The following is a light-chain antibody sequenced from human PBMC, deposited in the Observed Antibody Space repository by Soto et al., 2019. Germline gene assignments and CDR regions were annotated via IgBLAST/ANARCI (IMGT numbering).Light chain of an antibody. J-gene: IGKJ1*01. CDR1: QSVLYSSNNKNY. CDR3: QQYYNPPRT. V-gene: IGKV4-1*01. CDR2: WAS. Sequence: DIVMTQSPDSLAVSLGERATINCKSSQSVLYSSNNKNYLAWYQQKPGRPPKLLIYWASTRESGVPDRFSGSGSGTDFTLTISSLQAEDVAVYYCQQYYNPPRTFGQGTKV.